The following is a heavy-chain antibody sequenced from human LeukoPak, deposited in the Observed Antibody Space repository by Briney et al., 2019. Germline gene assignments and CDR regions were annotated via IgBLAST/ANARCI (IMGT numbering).Heavy chain of an antibody. CDR1: GFTFSSYW. J-gene: IGHJ5*02. CDR3: AREDAEFNWFDP. V-gene: IGHV3-74*01. D-gene: IGHD1-14*01. Sequence: GGSLRLSCTASGFTFSSYWMHWVRQAPGKGLVWVSRINSDGSSTSYADSVKGRFTISRDNAKNTLYLQMNSLRAEDTAVYYCAREDAEFNWFDPWGQGTLVTVSS. CDR2: INSDGSST.